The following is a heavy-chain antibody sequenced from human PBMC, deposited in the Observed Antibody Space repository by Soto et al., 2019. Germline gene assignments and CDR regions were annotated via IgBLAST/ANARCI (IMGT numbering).Heavy chain of an antibody. D-gene: IGHD6-19*01. CDR1: GFSFNIYA. CDR3: ATKPGIGVPGAAQ. CDR2: ISFDGSNK. Sequence: QVQLVESGGGVVQPGKSLRLSCTASGFSFNIYAMHWVRQAPGKGLEWVAVISFDGSNKYYIDSVKGRFTISRDNSKNTLFLQMNSLRAEDTAVYYCATKPGIGVPGAAQWGQGTLVIVSS. J-gene: IGHJ4*02. V-gene: IGHV3-30*03.